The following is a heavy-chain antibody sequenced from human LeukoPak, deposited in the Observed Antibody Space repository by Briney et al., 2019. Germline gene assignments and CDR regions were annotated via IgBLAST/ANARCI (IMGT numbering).Heavy chain of an antibody. Sequence: SETLSLTCTVYGGSFSSDYWSWVRQPQGTGLELIAKINRSGSTNYNPSLKSRVTISLATSKNQCSLRLSSVTAADTALYYCARGVGSTEDYWGQGTLVTVSS. V-gene: IGHV4-34*01. CDR1: GGSFSSDY. D-gene: IGHD3-10*01. CDR2: INRSGST. CDR3: ARGVGSTEDY. J-gene: IGHJ4*02.